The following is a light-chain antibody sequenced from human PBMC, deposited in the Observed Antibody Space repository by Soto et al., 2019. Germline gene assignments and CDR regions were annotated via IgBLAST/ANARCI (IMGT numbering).Light chain of an antibody. Sequence: PGERATLSCRASQSVSSNYLAWYQQKPGQAPRLLIYGASSRATGIPDRFSGSGSGTDFTLTISRLEPEDFAVYYCQQYGSSLFTFGPGTKVDIK. CDR2: GAS. CDR3: QQYGSSLFT. CDR1: QSVSSNY. V-gene: IGKV3-20*01. J-gene: IGKJ3*01.